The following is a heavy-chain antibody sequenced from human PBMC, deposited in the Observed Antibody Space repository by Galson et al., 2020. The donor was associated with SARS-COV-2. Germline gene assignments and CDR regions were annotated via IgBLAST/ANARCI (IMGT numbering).Heavy chain of an antibody. CDR2: LSGSGDRT. J-gene: IGHJ5*02. Sequence: GGSLRLSCAASGFTFSSYALSWVRQAPGKGLEWVSGLSGSGDRTYYADSVKGRFTVSRDNSKNTLFLQMNSLRGDDTAIYFCARDWGLGSWFDPWAREPWSPSPQ. CDR1: GFTFSSYA. CDR3: ARDWGLGSWFDP. D-gene: IGHD7-27*01. V-gene: IGHV3-23*01.